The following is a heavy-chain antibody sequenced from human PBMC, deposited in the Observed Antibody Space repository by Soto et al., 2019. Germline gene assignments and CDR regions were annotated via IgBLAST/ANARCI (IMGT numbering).Heavy chain of an antibody. CDR2: IIPIFGTA. CDR3: ARLVGAPENSAEYFQH. D-gene: IGHD1-26*01. Sequence: SVKVSCKASGGTFSSYAISWVRQAPGQGLEWMGGIIPIFGTANYAQKFQGRVTITADESTSTAYMELSSLRSEDTAVYYCARLVGAPENSAEYFQHWGQGTLVTVSS. V-gene: IGHV1-69*13. J-gene: IGHJ1*01. CDR1: GGTFSSYA.